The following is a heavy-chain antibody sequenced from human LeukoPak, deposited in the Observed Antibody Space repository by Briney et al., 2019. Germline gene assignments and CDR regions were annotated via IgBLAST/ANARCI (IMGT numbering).Heavy chain of an antibody. Sequence: SVKVSCKASGYTFTSYDINWVRQATGQGLEWMGWINPNSGGTNYAQKFQGRVTMTRDTSISTAYMELSRPRSDDTAVYYCARDQAAALDPWGQGTLVTVSS. J-gene: IGHJ5*02. CDR3: ARDQAAALDP. D-gene: IGHD6-13*01. V-gene: IGHV1-2*02. CDR2: INPNSGGT. CDR1: GYTFTSYD.